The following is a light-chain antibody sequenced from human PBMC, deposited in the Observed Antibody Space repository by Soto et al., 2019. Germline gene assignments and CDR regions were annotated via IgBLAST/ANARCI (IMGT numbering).Light chain of an antibody. J-gene: IGKJ5*01. CDR2: YAS. Sequence: EIMMTQSPATLSVSPGERATLSCRASQSVSNNVAWYQQKPGQAPRLLIYYASTRATGIPARFSGSGSGTEFTLTIIIRQTEDFALYYCQQYHNWPPITFGQGTRLEIK. V-gene: IGKV3-15*01. CDR1: QSVSNN. CDR3: QQYHNWPPIT.